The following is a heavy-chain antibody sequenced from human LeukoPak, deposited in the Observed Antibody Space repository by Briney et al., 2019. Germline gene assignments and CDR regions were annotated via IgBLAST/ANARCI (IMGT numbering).Heavy chain of an antibody. CDR2: MNPNSGNT. D-gene: IGHD6-19*01. CDR3: TRGSSGRRDN. Sequence: ASVKVSCKASGYTFTSCDINWVRPATGQGLEWMGWMNPNSGNTGYGQRFQGRITMTRDISIGTAYMELSNLTSEDTAIYYCTRGSSGRRDNWGQGTLVTVSA. V-gene: IGHV1-8*01. J-gene: IGHJ4*02. CDR1: GYTFTSCD.